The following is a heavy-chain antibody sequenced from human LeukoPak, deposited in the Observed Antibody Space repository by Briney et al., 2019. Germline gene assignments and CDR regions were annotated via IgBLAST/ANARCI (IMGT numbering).Heavy chain of an antibody. J-gene: IGHJ4*02. Sequence: GGSLRPSCAASGFTFSAYYMSWIRQAPGKGLEWVSYISSSGSTIYYADSVKGRFTISRDNAKNSLYLQMNSLRAEDTAVYYCARGEAVAGDYFDYWGQGTLVTVSS. CDR1: GFTFSAYY. CDR2: ISSSGSTI. D-gene: IGHD6-19*01. CDR3: ARGEAVAGDYFDY. V-gene: IGHV3-11*01.